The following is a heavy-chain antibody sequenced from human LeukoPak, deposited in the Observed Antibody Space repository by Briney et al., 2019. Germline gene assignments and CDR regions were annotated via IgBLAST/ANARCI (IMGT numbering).Heavy chain of an antibody. J-gene: IGHJ4*02. D-gene: IGHD3-22*01. CDR2: IYYSGST. CDR3: ARVHYYDSSGYPDY. V-gene: IGHV4-59*01. Sequence: SETLSLTCTVSGDSISSYYWSWIRQPPGKGLEWIGHIYYSGSTNYNPSLKSRVTVSVDTSKNQFSLKLSSVTAADTAVYYCARVHYYDSSGYPDYWGQGTLVTVSS. CDR1: GDSISSYY.